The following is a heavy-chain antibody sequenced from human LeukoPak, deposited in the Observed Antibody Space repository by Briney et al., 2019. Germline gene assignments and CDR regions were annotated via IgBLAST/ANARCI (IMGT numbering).Heavy chain of an antibody. V-gene: IGHV1-8*01. J-gene: IGHJ4*02. CDR3: ARTPDKYCGGDCYSEFDY. D-gene: IGHD2-21*02. CDR2: MNPNSGNT. CDR1: GYTFTSYD. Sequence: ASVKVSCKASGYTFTSYDINWVRQATGQGLEWMGWMNPNSGNTGYAQKFQGRVTMTRDTSISTAYMELSSLRSEDTAVYYCARTPDKYCGGDCYSEFDYWGQGTLVTVSS.